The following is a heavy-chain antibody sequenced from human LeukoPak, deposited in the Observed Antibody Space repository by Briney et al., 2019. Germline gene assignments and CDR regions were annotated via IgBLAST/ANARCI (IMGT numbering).Heavy chain of an antibody. CDR3: ARDVAVAGTAVGAEPLGPDY. J-gene: IGHJ4*02. V-gene: IGHV1-18*01. D-gene: IGHD6-19*01. CDR2: ISAYNGNT. CDR1: GYTFTSYG. Sequence: ASVKVSCKASGYTFTSYGISWVRQAPGQGLEWMGWISAYNGNTNYAQKLQGRVTMTTDTSTSTAYMELRSLRSDDTAVYYCARDVAVAGTAVGAEPLGPDYWGQGTLVTVSS.